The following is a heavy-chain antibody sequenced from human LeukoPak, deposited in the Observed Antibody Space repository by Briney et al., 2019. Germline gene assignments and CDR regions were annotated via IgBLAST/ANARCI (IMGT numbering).Heavy chain of an antibody. CDR1: GFTFSSHE. J-gene: IGHJ4*02. CDR3: ARENYYETSGLDY. D-gene: IGHD3-22*01. Sequence: PGGSLRLSCAASGFTFSSHEMNWVRQAPGKGLEWVSSLSSSSSHIYYADSVKGRFTISRDNAKNSLYLQMNSLRAEDTAVYYCARENYYETSGLDYWGQGTLVTVSS. CDR2: LSSSSSHI. V-gene: IGHV3-21*01.